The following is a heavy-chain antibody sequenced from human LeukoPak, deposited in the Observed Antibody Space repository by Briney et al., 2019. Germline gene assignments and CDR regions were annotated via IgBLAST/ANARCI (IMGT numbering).Heavy chain of an antibody. V-gene: IGHV1-69*05. CDR1: GYSFTSYG. CDR2: IIPIFGTA. Sequence: ASVKVSCKASGYSFTSYGISWVRQAPGQGLEWMGGIIPIFGTANYAQKFQGRGTITTEESTSTAYMELRSLRSEDTAVYYCARGHSSSSYYYYYYMDVWGKGTTVTVSS. D-gene: IGHD6-6*01. CDR3: ARGHSSSSYYYYYYMDV. J-gene: IGHJ6*03.